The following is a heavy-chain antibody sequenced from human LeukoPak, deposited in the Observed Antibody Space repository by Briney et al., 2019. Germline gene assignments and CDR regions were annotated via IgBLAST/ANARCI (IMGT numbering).Heavy chain of an antibody. V-gene: IGHV3-30*18. D-gene: IGHD1-14*01. Sequence: PGGSLRLSCAASGFTFSGYAMHWVRQAPGKGLEWVAVISYDGSTNYADSVKGRFTISRDNSKNTLYLQMNSLRAEDTAVYYCAKDQNREPYYFDYWGQGTLVTVSS. CDR2: ISYDGST. CDR3: AKDQNREPYYFDY. CDR1: GFTFSGYA. J-gene: IGHJ4*02.